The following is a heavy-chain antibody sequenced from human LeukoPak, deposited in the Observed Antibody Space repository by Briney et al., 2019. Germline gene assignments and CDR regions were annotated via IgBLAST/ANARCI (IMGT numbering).Heavy chain of an antibody. D-gene: IGHD3-16*02. CDR3: ARGLRLGELSPLRY. CDR1: GYAFTSNG. J-gene: IGHJ4*02. V-gene: IGHV1-18*01. Sequence: ASVKVSCKASGYAFTSNGMSWVRQAPGQGLEWMGWISGYNGKTNYAQKLQGSITMSTDPPTSTVYMELRSLRSDDTAVYYCARGLRLGELSPLRYWGQGTLVTVSS. CDR2: ISGYNGKT.